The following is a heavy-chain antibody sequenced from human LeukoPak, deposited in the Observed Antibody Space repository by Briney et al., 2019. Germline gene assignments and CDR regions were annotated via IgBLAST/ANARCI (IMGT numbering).Heavy chain of an antibody. D-gene: IGHD6-19*01. Sequence: SETLSLTCTVSGGSISSFSYYWGWIRQPPGRGLEWIGTIYYSGSTYYNPSLKSRVTISVDTSKNQFSLKLSSVTAAGTAVYYCARAGSGWYPFDYWGQGTLVTVSS. CDR3: ARAGSGWYPFDY. J-gene: IGHJ4*02. CDR2: IYYSGST. CDR1: GGSISSFSYY. V-gene: IGHV4-39*07.